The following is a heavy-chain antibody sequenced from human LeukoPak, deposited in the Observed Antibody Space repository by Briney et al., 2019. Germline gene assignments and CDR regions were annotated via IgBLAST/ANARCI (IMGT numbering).Heavy chain of an antibody. J-gene: IGHJ4*02. CDR2: INHSGST. CDR1: GGSFSGYY. Sequence: PSETLSLTCAVYGGSFSGYYWSWIRQPPGKGLEWIGEINHSGSTNYNPSLKTRVTTSVDTSKNQFSLKLSSVTAADTAVYYCARRYMVRGVYDLFFDYWGQETLVTVSS. V-gene: IGHV4-34*01. CDR3: ARRYMVRGVYDLFFDY. D-gene: IGHD3-10*01.